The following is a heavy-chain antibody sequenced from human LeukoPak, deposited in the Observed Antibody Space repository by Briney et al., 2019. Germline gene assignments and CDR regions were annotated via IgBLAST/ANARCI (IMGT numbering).Heavy chain of an antibody. D-gene: IGHD6-13*01. CDR3: ARDESSSPSFDY. Sequence: SEALSLTCAVYGGSFSGYYWTWIRQPPGKGLEWIGEINHSGSTNYNPSLKSRVTISVDTSKNQFSLKLSSVTAADTAVYYCARDESSSPSFDYWGQGTRVTVSS. CDR1: GGSFSGYY. J-gene: IGHJ4*02. CDR2: INHSGST. V-gene: IGHV4-34*01.